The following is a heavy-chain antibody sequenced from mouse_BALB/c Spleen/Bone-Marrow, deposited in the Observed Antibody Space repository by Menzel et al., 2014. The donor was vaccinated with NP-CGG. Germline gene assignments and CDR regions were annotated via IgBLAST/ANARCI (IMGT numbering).Heavy chain of an antibody. CDR3: ARLDGNYRYAMDY. Sequence: VQLQQSGPELVKPGASVKMSCKASGYTFTDYVITWVKQRTGQGLEWIEEIYPGSGSTYYNEKFKGKATLTADKSSNTAYMQLGSLTSEDSAVYFCARLDGNYRYAMDYWGQGTSVTVSS. D-gene: IGHD2-1*01. CDR1: GYTFTDYV. J-gene: IGHJ4*01. V-gene: IGHV1-77*01. CDR2: IYPGSGST.